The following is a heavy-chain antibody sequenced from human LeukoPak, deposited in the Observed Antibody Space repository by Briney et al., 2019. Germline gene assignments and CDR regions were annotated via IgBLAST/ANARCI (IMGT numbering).Heavy chain of an antibody. CDR1: GGSISSGGYY. J-gene: IGHJ5*02. Sequence: SQTLSLTCTVSGGSISSGGYYWSWIRQHPGKGLEWIGYIYYSGSTYYNPSLKSRVTISVDTSKNQFSLKLSSVTAADTAVYYCARGRAFWSGYFNWFDPWGQGTLVTVSS. CDR2: IYYSGST. CDR3: ARGRAFWSGYFNWFDP. V-gene: IGHV4-31*03. D-gene: IGHD3-3*01.